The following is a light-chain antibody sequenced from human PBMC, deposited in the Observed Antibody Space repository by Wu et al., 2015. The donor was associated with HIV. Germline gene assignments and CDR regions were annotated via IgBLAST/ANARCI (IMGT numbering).Light chain of an antibody. CDR1: QRISNY. J-gene: IGKJ5*01. CDR3: QQYMNWPRTP. CDR2: GAS. Sequence: EIVMTQSPATLSVSPGERATLSCKASQRISNYLAWYQQKPGQAPRLLIYGASTRATGIPARFSGSGSGTAFTLTISSLQSEDFAVYYCQQYMNWPRTPFGQGTRLEI. V-gene: IGKV3-15*01.